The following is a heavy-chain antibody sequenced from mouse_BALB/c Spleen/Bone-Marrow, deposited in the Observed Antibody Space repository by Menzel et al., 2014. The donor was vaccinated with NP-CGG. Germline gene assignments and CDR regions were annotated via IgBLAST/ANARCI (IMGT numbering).Heavy chain of an antibody. V-gene: IGHV4-1*02. J-gene: IGHJ2*01. CDR1: GFDFSRYW. CDR2: INPDSSTI. Sequence: EVMLVESGGGLVQPGGSLKLSCAASGFDFSRYWMSWVRQAPGKGLEWIGEINPDSSTINYTPFLKDKFIISRDSAKNTLYLQMSKVRSEDTALYYCARQGYYGRSDYWGQGTTLTVSS. D-gene: IGHD1-1*01. CDR3: ARQGYYGRSDY.